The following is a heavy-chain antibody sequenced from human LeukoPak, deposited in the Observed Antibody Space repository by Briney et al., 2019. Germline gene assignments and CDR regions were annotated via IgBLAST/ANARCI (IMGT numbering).Heavy chain of an antibody. CDR3: TRKTDYGDYSDY. CDR1: GFTFSSYE. J-gene: IGHJ4*02. D-gene: IGHD4-17*01. V-gene: IGHV3-48*03. Sequence: PGGSLRHSCAASGFTFSSYEMNWVRQAPGKGLEWVSYISSSGSTIYYADSVKGRFTISRDNAKNSLYLQMNSLRAEDTAVYYCTRKTDYGDYSDYWGQGTLVTVSS. CDR2: ISSSGSTI.